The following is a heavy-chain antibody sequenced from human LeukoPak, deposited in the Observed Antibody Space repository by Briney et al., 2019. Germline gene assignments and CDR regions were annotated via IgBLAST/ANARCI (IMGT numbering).Heavy chain of an antibody. V-gene: IGHV4-59*01. CDR1: GGSISTYY. Sequence: SETLSPTCSVSGGSISTYYWSWIRQPPEKGLEWIGYIYYSGSTNYNPSLKSRVTISVDTSKNQFSLKLSSVTAADTAVYYCARGRLGDFDYWGQGTLVTVSS. D-gene: IGHD6-19*01. CDR3: ARGRLGDFDY. CDR2: IYYSGST. J-gene: IGHJ4*02.